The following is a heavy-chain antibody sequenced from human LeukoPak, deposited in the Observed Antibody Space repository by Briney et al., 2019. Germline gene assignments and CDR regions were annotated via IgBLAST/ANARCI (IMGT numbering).Heavy chain of an antibody. CDR3: ARQRYCIGASCYHWYFDS. CDR1: GGSISSGGYY. V-gene: IGHV4-61*03. CDR2: ISYSGST. D-gene: IGHD2-15*01. Sequence: PSETLSLTCTVSGGSISSGGYYWSWIRQHPGKGLEWIGYISYSGSTNYNPSLKSRVTLSLDISKNHFSLRLSSVTAADTAVYYCARQRYCIGASCYHWYFDSWGQGRLVTVSS. J-gene: IGHJ4*02.